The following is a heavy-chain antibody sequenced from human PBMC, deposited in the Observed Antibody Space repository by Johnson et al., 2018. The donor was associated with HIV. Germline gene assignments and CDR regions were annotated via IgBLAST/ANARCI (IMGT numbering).Heavy chain of an antibody. D-gene: IGHD3/OR15-3a*01. V-gene: IGHV3-30*02. CDR1: GFTFSMSA. CDR3: ARVIYKYWTGPHAFDI. CDR2: INHDGSNK. Sequence: QVQLVESGGGVIQPGGSLRLTCAASGFTFSMSAMHWVRQAPGKGLEWVTFINHDGSNKYYVDSVKGRFTISRYNSKNTLYLQMNSLRAEDTAVYYCARVIYKYWTGPHAFDIWGQGTMVTVSS. J-gene: IGHJ3*02.